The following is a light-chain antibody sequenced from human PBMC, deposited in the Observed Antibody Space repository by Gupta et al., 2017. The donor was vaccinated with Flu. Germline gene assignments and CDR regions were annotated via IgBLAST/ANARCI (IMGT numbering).Light chain of an antibody. CDR1: QSVLYSVNSKNY. J-gene: IGKJ1*01. CDR2: WAS. Sequence: DIVMTQSPDSLAVSLGERATINWKSSQSVLYSVNSKNYLAWFQQKPGQPPKLLIYWASTRESGVPDRFSGSGSGTDFTLTISSLQAEDVAVYYCQQYYTTPPWTFGQGTKVEIK. CDR3: QQYYTTPPWT. V-gene: IGKV4-1*01.